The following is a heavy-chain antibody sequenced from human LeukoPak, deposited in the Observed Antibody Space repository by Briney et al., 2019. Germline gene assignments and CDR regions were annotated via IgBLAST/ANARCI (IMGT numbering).Heavy chain of an antibody. V-gene: IGHV3-30*18. J-gene: IGHJ4*02. CDR3: AKDLEGLALRYFDWLSAFDY. CDR1: GFTFSSYG. Sequence: GRSLRLSCAASGFTFSSYGMHWVRQAPGKGLEWVAVISYDGSNKYYADSVKGRFTISRDNSKNTLYLQMNSLRAEDTAVYYCAKDLEGLALRYFDWLSAFDYWGQGTLVTVSS. CDR2: ISYDGSNK. D-gene: IGHD3-9*01.